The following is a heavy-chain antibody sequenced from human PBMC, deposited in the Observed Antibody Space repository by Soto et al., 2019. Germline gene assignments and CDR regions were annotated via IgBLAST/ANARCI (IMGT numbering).Heavy chain of an antibody. V-gene: IGHV4-30-4*01. CDR2: IYYSGST. J-gene: IGHJ6*02. Sequence: TLSLTCTVSGGSISSGDYYWSWIRQPPGKGLEWIGYIYYSGSTYYNPSLKSRVTISVDTSKNQFSLKLSSVTAADTAVYYCARDFRSTYGDYGGDYYYYGMDVWGQGTTVTVSS. CDR3: ARDFRSTYGDYGGDYYYYGMDV. D-gene: IGHD4-17*01. CDR1: GGSISSGDYY.